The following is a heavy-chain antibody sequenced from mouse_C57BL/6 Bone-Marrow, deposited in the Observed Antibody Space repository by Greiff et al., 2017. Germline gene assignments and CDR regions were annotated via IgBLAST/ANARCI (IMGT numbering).Heavy chain of an antibody. CDR3: APSMITTERGLYYAMDY. Sequence: QVQLQQSGPGLVQPSQSLSITCTVSGFSLTSYGVHWVRQSPGKGLEWLGVIWRGGSTDYNAAFMSRLSITKDNSKSQVLFKMNSLQADDTAIYYCAPSMITTERGLYYAMDYWGQGTSVTVSS. D-gene: IGHD2-4*01. CDR1: GFSLTSYG. J-gene: IGHJ4*01. CDR2: IWRGGST. V-gene: IGHV2-5*01.